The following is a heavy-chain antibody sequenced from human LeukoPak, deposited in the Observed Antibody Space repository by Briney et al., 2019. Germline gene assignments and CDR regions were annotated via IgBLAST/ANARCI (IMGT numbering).Heavy chain of an antibody. V-gene: IGHV4-59*08. D-gene: IGHD3-10*01. CDR2: ISYSGST. J-gene: IGHJ3*02. Sequence: TSETLSLTCTVSGGSISSYDWSWIRQPPGKGLEWIGYISYSGSTSYNPSLKSRVTISGDTSKNQFSLKLSSVTAADTAVYYCVRRGGTLDAFDIWGQGTMVSVSS. CDR1: GGSISSYD. CDR3: VRRGGTLDAFDI.